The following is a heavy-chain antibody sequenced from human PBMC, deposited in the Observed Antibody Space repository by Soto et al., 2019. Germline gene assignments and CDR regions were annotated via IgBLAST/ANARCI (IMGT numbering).Heavy chain of an antibody. J-gene: IGHJ4*02. V-gene: IGHV4-34*01. CDR2: INHSGST. D-gene: IGHD6-6*01. CDR1: CGSFSSYY. Sequence: QVQLQQWGAGLLKPSETLSLTCAVYCGSFSSYYWSWIRQPPGKGLEWIGEINHSGSTNYNPSLXSXVXTSVDTSKTQFSLKLSSVTAADTAVYYCARTSRFDCWGQGTLVTVSS. CDR3: ARTSRFDC.